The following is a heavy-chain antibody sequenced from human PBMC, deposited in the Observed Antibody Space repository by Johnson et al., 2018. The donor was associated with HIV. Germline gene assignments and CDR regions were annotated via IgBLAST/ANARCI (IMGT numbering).Heavy chain of an antibody. D-gene: IGHD3-10*01. CDR3: AKHGGYSDGPNDAFDI. CDR2: ISGSGGST. CDR1: GFTFSSYA. Sequence: DVQVVESGGGVVQPGRSLRLSCAASGFTFSSYAMHWVRQAPGKGLEWVAVISGSGGSTYYADSVKGRFTISRDNSKNTLYLQMNSLRAEDTAVYYCAKHGGYSDGPNDAFDIWGQGTMVTVSS. J-gene: IGHJ3*02. V-gene: IGHV3-23*04.